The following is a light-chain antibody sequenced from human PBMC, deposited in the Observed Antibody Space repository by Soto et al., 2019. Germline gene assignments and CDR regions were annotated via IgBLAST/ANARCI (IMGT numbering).Light chain of an antibody. J-gene: IGLJ3*02. Sequence: QSALTQPASVSGSPGQSITISCTGTSSDVGAYNYVSWYQQHPGKAPKLMIYEVSNRPSGVSNRFSGSKSANTASLTISGLQAVDEADYYCSSYTSSSTWLFGGGTKVTVL. CDR1: SSDVGAYNY. V-gene: IGLV2-14*03. CDR2: EVS. CDR3: SSYTSSSTWL.